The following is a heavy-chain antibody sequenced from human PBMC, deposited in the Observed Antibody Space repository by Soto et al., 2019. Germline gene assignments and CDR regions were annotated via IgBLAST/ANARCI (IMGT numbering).Heavy chain of an antibody. Sequence: PSETLSLTCAVYGGSFSGYYWSWIRQPPGKGPEWIGEINHSGSTNYNPSLKSRVTISVDTSKNQFSLKLSSVTAADTAVYYCARGYVYSSCWYGRRYWYFDLRARGTPVTVSS. J-gene: IGHJ2*01. V-gene: IGHV4-34*01. CDR1: GGSFSGYY. D-gene: IGHD6-19*01. CDR2: INHSGST. CDR3: ARGYVYSSCWYGRRYWYFDL.